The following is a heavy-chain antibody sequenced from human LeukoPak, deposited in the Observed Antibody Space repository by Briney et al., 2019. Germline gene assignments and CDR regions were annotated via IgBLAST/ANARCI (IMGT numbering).Heavy chain of an antibody. D-gene: IGHD3-10*01. V-gene: IGHV1-69*01. CDR2: IIPIFGTA. CDR1: GGTFSSYA. J-gene: IGHJ3*02. CDR3: ARDRDGSGSYYDAFDI. Sequence: SVKVSCKASGGTFSSYAISWVRQAPGQGLEWMGGIIPIFGTANYAQKFQGRVTITADESTSTAYMELSSLRSEDTAVYYCARDRDGSGSYYDAFDIWGQGTMVTVSS.